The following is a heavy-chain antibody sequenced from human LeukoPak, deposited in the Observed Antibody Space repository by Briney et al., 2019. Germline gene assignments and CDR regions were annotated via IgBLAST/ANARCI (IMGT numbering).Heavy chain of an antibody. CDR2: ISYDGSNK. J-gene: IGHJ4*02. Sequence: GGSLRLSCAASGFTFSSYGMHWVRQAPGKGLEWVAVISYDGSNKYYADSVKGRFTISRDNSKNTLYLQMNSLRAEDTAVYYCAKDPQYYYDSSGYHGDYWGQGTLVTVSS. CDR1: GFTFSSYG. D-gene: IGHD3-22*01. CDR3: AKDPQYYYDSSGYHGDY. V-gene: IGHV3-30*18.